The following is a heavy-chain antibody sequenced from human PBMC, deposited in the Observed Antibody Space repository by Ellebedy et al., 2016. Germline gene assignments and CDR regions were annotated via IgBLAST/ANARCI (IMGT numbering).Heavy chain of an antibody. CDR2: ISGSGGST. Sequence: GESLKISXAASGFTFSSYAMSWVRQAPGKGLEWVSAISGSGGSTYYADSVKGRFTISRDNSKNTLYLQMNSLRAEDTAVYYCAKGGYSSSWYPFFDYWGQGTLVTASS. V-gene: IGHV3-23*01. D-gene: IGHD6-13*01. CDR3: AKGGYSSSWYPFFDY. CDR1: GFTFSSYA. J-gene: IGHJ4*02.